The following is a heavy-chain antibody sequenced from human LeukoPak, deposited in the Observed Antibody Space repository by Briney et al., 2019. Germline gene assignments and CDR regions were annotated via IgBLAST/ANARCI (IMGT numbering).Heavy chain of an antibody. CDR2: IYSGGST. V-gene: IGHV3-66*01. CDR3: AREGEVGTYFDY. J-gene: IGHJ4*02. CDR1: GFTFSSYA. D-gene: IGHD4-23*01. Sequence: GGSLRLSCAASGFTFSSYAMSWVRQAPGKGLEWVSVIYSGGSTYYADSVKGRFTISRDNSKNTLYLQMNSLRAEDTAVYYCAREGEVGTYFDYWGQGTLVTVSS.